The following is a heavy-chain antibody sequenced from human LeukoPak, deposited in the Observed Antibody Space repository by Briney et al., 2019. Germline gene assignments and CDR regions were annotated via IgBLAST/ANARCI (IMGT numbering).Heavy chain of an antibody. CDR1: GGSISSSSYY. Sequence: SETLSLTFSVVSGGSISSSSYYWGWIRQPPGKGLEWIGSFYYSGSTYYNPSLKSRVTILADTSKNQFSLKLSSVTAADMVVYYCARLWRAAIDYGGQGTLVSASS. CDR3: ARLWRAAIDY. CDR2: FYYSGST. D-gene: IGHD2-15*01. V-gene: IGHV4-39*01. J-gene: IGHJ4*02.